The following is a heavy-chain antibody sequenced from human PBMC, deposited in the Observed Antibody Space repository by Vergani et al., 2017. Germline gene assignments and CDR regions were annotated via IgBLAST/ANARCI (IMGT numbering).Heavy chain of an antibody. J-gene: IGHJ4*02. CDR1: GFTFSNAW. V-gene: IGHV3-33*08. CDR3: ARGRQRGGRVLDY. Sequence: VQLVESGGGLVKPGGSLRLSCAASGFTFSNAWMSWVRQAPGKGLEWVAVIWYDGSNKYYADSVKGRFTISRDNSKNTLYLQMNSLRAEDTAVYYCARGRQRGGRVLDYWGQGTLVTVSS. CDR2: IWYDGSNK. D-gene: IGHD6-25*01.